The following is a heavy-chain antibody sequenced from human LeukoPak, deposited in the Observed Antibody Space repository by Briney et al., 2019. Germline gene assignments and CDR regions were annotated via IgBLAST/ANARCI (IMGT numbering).Heavy chain of an antibody. V-gene: IGHV4-61*02. Sequence: SQTLSLTCTVSGASISSGSYYWSWIRQPAGKGLEWIGRIYTSGSTNYNPSLKSRVTISVDTSKNQFSLKLSSVTAADTAVYYCARDYWSAFDYWGQGTLVTVSS. J-gene: IGHJ4*02. CDR2: IYTSGST. D-gene: IGHD2-8*02. CDR3: ARDYWSAFDY. CDR1: GASISSGSYY.